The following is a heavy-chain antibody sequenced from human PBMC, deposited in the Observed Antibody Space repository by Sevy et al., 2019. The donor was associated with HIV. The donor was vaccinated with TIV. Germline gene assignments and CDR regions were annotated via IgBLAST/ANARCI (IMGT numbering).Heavy chain of an antibody. CDR1: GFTFSSNW. CDR2: VKQDMSEK. CDR3: ARAQQITMLVVIGGLYFDF. J-gene: IGHJ4*02. Sequence: GGSLRLSCATSGFTFSSNWMTWVRQAPGKGLEWVANVKQDMSEKYYADSVKGRFTSSRYHAKNSLNLEMNGLTAEETAVYYCARAQQITMLVVIGGLYFDFWGQGTLVTVSS. V-gene: IGHV3-7*01. D-gene: IGHD3-22*01.